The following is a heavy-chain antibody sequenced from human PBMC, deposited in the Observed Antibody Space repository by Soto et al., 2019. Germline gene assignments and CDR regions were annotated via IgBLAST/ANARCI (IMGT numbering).Heavy chain of an antibody. D-gene: IGHD3-3*01. CDR2: IIPIFGTA. CDR3: ARDKGYTIFGVVTAGWFDP. V-gene: IGHV1-69*01. J-gene: IGHJ5*02. Sequence: QVQLVQSGAEVKKPGSSVKVSCKASGGTFSSYAISWVRQAPGQGLEWMGGIIPIFGTANYAQKFQGRGTITADESTSTAYMELSSLRSEDTAVYYCARDKGYTIFGVVTAGWFDPWGQGTLVTVSS. CDR1: GGTFSSYA.